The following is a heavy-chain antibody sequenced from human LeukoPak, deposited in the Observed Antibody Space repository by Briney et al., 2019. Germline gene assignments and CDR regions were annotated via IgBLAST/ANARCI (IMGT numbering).Heavy chain of an antibody. CDR2: IKEDGSIQ. Sequence: PGGSLRLSCVASGFTFSSYWMTWVRQAPGKGLEWLANIKEDGSIQYYLDSVRGRFTISRDSAKTSVYLQLNSLRADDTAVYYCARDVWTGVAVSDYWGQGTLVTVYS. D-gene: IGHD6-19*01. J-gene: IGHJ4*02. V-gene: IGHV3-7*01. CDR3: ARDVWTGVAVSDY. CDR1: GFTFSSYW.